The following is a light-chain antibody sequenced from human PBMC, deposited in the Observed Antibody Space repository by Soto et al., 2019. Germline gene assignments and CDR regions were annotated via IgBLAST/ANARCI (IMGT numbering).Light chain of an antibody. Sequence: QAVVTQPPSVSGAPGQRVTISCTGSSSNIGAGYDVHWYKQLPGTAPKLLIYGNSHRPSGVPDRFSGSKSGTSASLAITGLQAEDEADYYCQSYDSSLSGVVFGGGTKLTVL. CDR2: GNS. V-gene: IGLV1-40*01. CDR3: QSYDSSLSGVV. J-gene: IGLJ2*01. CDR1: SSNIGAGYD.